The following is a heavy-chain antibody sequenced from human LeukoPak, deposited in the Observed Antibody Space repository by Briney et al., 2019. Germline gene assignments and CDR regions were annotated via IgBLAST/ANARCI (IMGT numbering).Heavy chain of an antibody. CDR1: GGSIGSSTYS. Sequence: PSETLSLTCTVSGGSIGSSTYSWTWIRQPPGKGLEWIGSIHYDGNTYYKPSLKSRVTISVDTSKIQFSLRLSSATAADMATYYCARHSLNNYGSYYWGQGTLVTVSS. CDR2: IHYDGNT. CDR3: ARHSLNNYGSYY. J-gene: IGHJ4*02. V-gene: IGHV4-39*01. D-gene: IGHD5-24*01.